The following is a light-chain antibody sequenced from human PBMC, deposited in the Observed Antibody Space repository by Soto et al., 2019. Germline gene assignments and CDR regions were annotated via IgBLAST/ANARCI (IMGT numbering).Light chain of an antibody. V-gene: IGLV1-40*01. J-gene: IGLJ2*01. CDR1: SSNIGAGYD. Sequence: QSVLTQPPSVSGAPGQRVTISCTGSSSNIGAGYDVHWYQQFPGTAPKLLIYANSDRPSGVPDRFSGSTSGTSASLAITGLKAEDEADYYCQSFDSSLSGMLFGGGTKLTVL. CDR3: QSFDSSLSGML. CDR2: ANS.